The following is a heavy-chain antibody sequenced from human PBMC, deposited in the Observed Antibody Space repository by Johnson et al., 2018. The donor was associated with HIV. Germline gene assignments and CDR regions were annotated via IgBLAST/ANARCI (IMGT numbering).Heavy chain of an antibody. CDR1: GFTFRSYA. CDR2: ISDDVSST. CDR3: AKDVRYSGSYLSFAFDS. Sequence: QVQLVESGGGVVQPGRSLRLSCAASGFTFRSYAMHWVRQAPGRGLEWVALISDDVSSTFYVDSVKGRFTISRDNANNTLYLKMSGLSAEDTAVYYCAKDVRYSGSYLSFAFDSWGQGTMVTVSS. V-gene: IGHV3-30*04. D-gene: IGHD1-26*01. J-gene: IGHJ3*02.